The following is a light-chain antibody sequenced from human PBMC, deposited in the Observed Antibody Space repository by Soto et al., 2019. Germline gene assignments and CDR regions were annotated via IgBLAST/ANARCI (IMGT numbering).Light chain of an antibody. CDR3: QQYYSFPRT. V-gene: IGKV1-5*01. CDR2: AAS. J-gene: IGKJ1*01. CDR1: QSISTW. Sequence: DIQMTPSPSTLSASVGDRVTITCRASQSISTWLAWYQQKPGKAPELLIYAASTLQSGVPSRFSGSGSGTDFTLTISCLQSEDFATYYCQQYYSFPRTFGQGTKVDIK.